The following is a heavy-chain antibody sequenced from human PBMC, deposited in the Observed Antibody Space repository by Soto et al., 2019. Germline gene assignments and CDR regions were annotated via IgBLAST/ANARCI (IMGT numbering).Heavy chain of an antibody. CDR3: ARSAIPRGGWSRP. V-gene: IGHV4-4*07. Sequence: SETLSLTCNVSYDSLSTYYWSCIRQPAGKGLEWIGRIYARGSTNYNPSLKGRVSMSVDTSKKQFSLKMISVTAADTAMYYCARSAIPRGGWSRPWGQGVLVNVSS. CDR2: IYARGST. D-gene: IGHD6-19*01. CDR1: YDSLSTYY. J-gene: IGHJ5*02.